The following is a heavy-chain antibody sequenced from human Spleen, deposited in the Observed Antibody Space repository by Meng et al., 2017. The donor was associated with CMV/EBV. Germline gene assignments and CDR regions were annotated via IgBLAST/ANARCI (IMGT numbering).Heavy chain of an antibody. Sequence: CKASGYTFSTYYMRWVRQDPGEGLEWRGIINPSGGSTNYAQKFQGRVTMTRDTSTSTVYMELSSLRSEDTAVYYCARDRHSYGSDFDYWGQGTLVTVSS. CDR2: INPSGGST. CDR3: ARDRHSYGSDFDY. V-gene: IGHV1-46*01. D-gene: IGHD5-18*01. J-gene: IGHJ4*02. CDR1: GYTFSTYY.